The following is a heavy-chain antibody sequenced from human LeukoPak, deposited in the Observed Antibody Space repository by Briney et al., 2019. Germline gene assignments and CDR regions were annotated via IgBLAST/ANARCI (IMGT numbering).Heavy chain of an antibody. V-gene: IGHV3-23*01. CDR3: ARYGSGSYVTYGDY. CDR1: GFTFSSYG. D-gene: IGHD3-10*01. J-gene: IGHJ4*02. Sequence: GGSLRLSCAASGFTFSSYGMSWVRQAPGKGLEWVSAISGSGGSTYYADSVKGRFTISRDNSKNTLYLQMSSLRAEDTAVYYCARYGSGSYVTYGDYWGQGTLVTVSS. CDR2: ISGSGGST.